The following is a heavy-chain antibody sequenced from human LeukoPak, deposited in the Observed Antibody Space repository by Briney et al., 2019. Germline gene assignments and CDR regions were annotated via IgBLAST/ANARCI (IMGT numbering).Heavy chain of an antibody. CDR1: GYTLTELS. Sequence: ASVKVSCKVSGYTLTELSMHWVRQAPGKGLEWVGGFVPENGETIYAQKFQGRVTMTEDTSTDTAYMELSSLRSEDTAVYYCATRYDGSGYSTNWFDPWGQGTLVTVSS. D-gene: IGHD3-22*01. V-gene: IGHV1-24*01. CDR2: FVPENGET. CDR3: ATRYDGSGYSTNWFDP. J-gene: IGHJ5*02.